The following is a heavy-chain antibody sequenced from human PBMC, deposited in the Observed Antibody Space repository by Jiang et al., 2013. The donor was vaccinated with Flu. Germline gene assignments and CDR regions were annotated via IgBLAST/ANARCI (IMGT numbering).Heavy chain of an antibody. J-gene: IGHJ4*02. CDR3: ARRLSNYMKLDY. CDR2: IYYSGST. V-gene: IGHV4-31*03. Sequence: GSGLVKPSQTLSLTCTVSGGSISSGGYYWSWIRQHPGKGLEWIGYIYYSGSTYYNPSLKSRVTISVDTSKNQFSLKLSSVTAADTAVYYCARRLSNYMKLDYWGQGTLVTVSS. CDR1: GGSISSGGYY. D-gene: IGHD1-7*01.